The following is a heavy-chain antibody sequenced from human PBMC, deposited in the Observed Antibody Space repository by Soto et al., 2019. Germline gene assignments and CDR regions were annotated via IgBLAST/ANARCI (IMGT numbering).Heavy chain of an antibody. CDR1: GGTFSSYT. Sequence: ASVKVSCKASGGTFSSYTISWVRQAPGQGLEWMGRIIPILGIANYAQKFQGRVTITADKSTSTAYMELSSLRSEDTAVYYCARDSGYDFWSGYSSYYYYYMDVWGKGTTVTVSS. V-gene: IGHV1-69*04. J-gene: IGHJ6*03. D-gene: IGHD3-3*01. CDR2: IIPILGIA. CDR3: ARDSGYDFWSGYSSYYYYYMDV.